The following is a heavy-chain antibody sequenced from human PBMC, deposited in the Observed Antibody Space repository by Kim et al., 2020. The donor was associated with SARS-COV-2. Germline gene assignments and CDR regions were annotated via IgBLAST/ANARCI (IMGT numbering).Heavy chain of an antibody. CDR2: INAGNGNT. CDR3: ARGPGF. Sequence: ASVKVPCKASGYSFTSYVIHWVRQAPGESLELMGWINAGNGNTKYSQKFQGRVTITRDTSTNTAYMEVSSLGSEDTAVYYFARGPGFWGQGTLVTVSS. CDR1: GYSFTSYV. J-gene: IGHJ4*02. V-gene: IGHV1-3*01.